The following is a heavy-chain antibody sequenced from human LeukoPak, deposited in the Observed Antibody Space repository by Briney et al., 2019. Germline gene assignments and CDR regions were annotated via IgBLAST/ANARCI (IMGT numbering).Heavy chain of an antibody. CDR3: ASEVWFGELLNYYYYYYMDV. CDR1: GGSISSSSYY. Sequence: PSETLSLTCTVSGGSISSSSYYWGWIRQPPGKGLEWIGSIYYSGSTYYNPSLKSRVTISVDTSKNQFSLKLSSVTAADTAVYYCASEVWFGELLNYYYYYYMDVWGKGTTVTISS. D-gene: IGHD3-10*01. V-gene: IGHV4-39*01. CDR2: IYYSGST. J-gene: IGHJ6*03.